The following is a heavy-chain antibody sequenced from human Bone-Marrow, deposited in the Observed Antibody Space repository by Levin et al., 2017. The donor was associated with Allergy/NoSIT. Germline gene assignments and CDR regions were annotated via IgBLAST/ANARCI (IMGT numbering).Heavy chain of an antibody. V-gene: IGHV3-48*01. J-gene: IGHJ4*02. CDR2: ISSSSSTI. CDR1: GFTFSSYS. CDR3: AAYYDFWSGQNELDY. Sequence: GGSLRLSCAASGFTFSSYSMNWVRQAPGKGLEWVSYISSSSSTIYYADSVKGRFTISRDNAKNSLYLQMNSLRAEDTAVYYCAAYYDFWSGQNELDYWGQGTLVTVSS. D-gene: IGHD3-3*01.